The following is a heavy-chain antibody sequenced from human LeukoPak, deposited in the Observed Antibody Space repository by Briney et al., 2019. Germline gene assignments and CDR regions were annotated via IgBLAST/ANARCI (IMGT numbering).Heavy chain of an antibody. CDR1: GGSFGGYY. V-gene: IGHV4-34*01. J-gene: IGHJ3*02. Sequence: SETLSLTCAVYGGSFGGYYWRWIRQPPGKGLEWIGEINHSGSTNYNPSLKSRVTISVDTSKNQFSLKLSSVTAADTAVYYCARGRIAAADAFDIWGQGTMVTVSS. CDR2: INHSGST. CDR3: ARGRIAAADAFDI. D-gene: IGHD6-13*01.